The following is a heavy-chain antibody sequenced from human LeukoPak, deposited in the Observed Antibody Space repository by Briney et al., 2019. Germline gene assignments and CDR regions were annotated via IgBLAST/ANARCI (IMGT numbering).Heavy chain of an antibody. Sequence: SETLSLTCTVSGGSISSSSYYWGWIRQPPGKGLEWIGSIYYSGSTNYNPSLKSRVTISVDTSKNQFSLKLSSVTAADTAVYYCARAQSRIAAAGTGEGSPYYYYGMDVWGQGTTVTVSS. J-gene: IGHJ6*02. D-gene: IGHD6-13*01. CDR1: GGSISSSSYY. CDR2: IYYSGST. V-gene: IGHV4-39*07. CDR3: ARAQSRIAAAGTGEGSPYYYYGMDV.